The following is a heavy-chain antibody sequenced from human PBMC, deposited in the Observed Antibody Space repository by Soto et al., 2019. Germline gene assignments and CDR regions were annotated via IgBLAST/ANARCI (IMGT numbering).Heavy chain of an antibody. V-gene: IGHV3-7*01. CDR2: IKQDGSEK. CDR1: GFTFSSYW. CDR3: ARDRRCRGGTCYYFDY. J-gene: IGHJ4*02. Sequence: EVQLVESGGGLVQPGGSLRLSCSASGFTFSSYWMSLVRQAPGKGLEWVANIKQDGSEKYYVDSVKGRFTISRDNSKNSLYLQMNSLRAEDTAVYYCARDRRCRGGTCYYFDYWGQGTLVTVSS. D-gene: IGHD2-15*01.